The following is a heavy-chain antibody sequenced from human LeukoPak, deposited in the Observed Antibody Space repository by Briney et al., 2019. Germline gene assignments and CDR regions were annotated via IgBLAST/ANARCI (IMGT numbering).Heavy chain of an antibody. CDR1: GFTFSSYA. Sequence: GGSLKLSCAASGFTFSSYAMSWVRQAPGKGLEWVSAISGSGGSTYYADSVKGRFTISRDNSKNTLYLQMNSLRAEDTAVYYCAKDRFEKTGEPSDYWGQGTLVTVSS. CDR3: AKDRFEKTGEPSDY. J-gene: IGHJ4*02. D-gene: IGHD7-27*01. V-gene: IGHV3-23*01. CDR2: ISGSGGST.